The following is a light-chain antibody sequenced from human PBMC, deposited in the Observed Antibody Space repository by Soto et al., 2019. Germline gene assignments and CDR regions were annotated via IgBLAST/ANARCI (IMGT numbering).Light chain of an antibody. V-gene: IGKV4-1*01. CDR1: QSVLYNSNNKNY. J-gene: IGKJ1*01. Sequence: DIVMTQSPDSLAVSLGERATINCKSSQSVLYNSNNKNYLAWYQQKPGQPPKLLIYWASTRESGVPDRFSGSVSGTDFTLTISSLQAEDVAVYYCQQYYSTPTFGQGTKVEIK. CDR2: WAS. CDR3: QQYYSTPT.